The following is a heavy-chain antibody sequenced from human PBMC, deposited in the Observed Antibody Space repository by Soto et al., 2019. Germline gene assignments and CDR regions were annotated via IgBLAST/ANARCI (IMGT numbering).Heavy chain of an antibody. CDR1: GGTFSSYA. CDR3: ARNPKYYYGSGSYFYGMDV. J-gene: IGHJ6*02. CDR2: IIPIFGTA. Sequence: QVQLVQSGAEVKKPGSSVKVSCKASGGTFSSYAISWVRQAPGQGLEWMGGIIPIFGTANYAQKFQGRVTITADESTSTAYMELSSLRSEDTAVYYCARNPKYYYGSGSYFYGMDVWGQGTTVTVSS. D-gene: IGHD3-10*01. V-gene: IGHV1-69*01.